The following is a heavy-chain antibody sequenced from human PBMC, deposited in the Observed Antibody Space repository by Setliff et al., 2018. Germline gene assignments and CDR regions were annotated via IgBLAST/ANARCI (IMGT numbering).Heavy chain of an antibody. CDR1: SGFFSSTNW. V-gene: IGHV4-4*02. Sequence: PSETLSLTCAVSSGFFSSTNWWGWVRQSPGKGLEWIGEIYHTGSANYNPSLTGRVIISGDKSKNQFSLKLKSVTAADTALYYCVRERRTPSYSTSSGRTYQYNMDVWGKGTTVTVSS. CDR3: VRERRTPSYSTSSGRTYQYNMDV. CDR2: IYHTGSA. D-gene: IGHD2-21*01. J-gene: IGHJ6*03.